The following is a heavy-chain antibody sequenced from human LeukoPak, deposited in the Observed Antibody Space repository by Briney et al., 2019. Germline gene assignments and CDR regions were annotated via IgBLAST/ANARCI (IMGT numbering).Heavy chain of an antibody. Sequence: ASVKVSCKASGYTFTSYGISWVRQAPGQGLEWMGWISAYNGNTNYAQKLQGRVTMTTDTSTSTVYMELRSLGSDDTAVYYCARGVKFRAANWFDLWGQGTLVTVFS. V-gene: IGHV1-18*01. D-gene: IGHD6-25*01. CDR3: ARGVKFRAANWFDL. CDR1: GYTFTSYG. CDR2: ISAYNGNT. J-gene: IGHJ5*02.